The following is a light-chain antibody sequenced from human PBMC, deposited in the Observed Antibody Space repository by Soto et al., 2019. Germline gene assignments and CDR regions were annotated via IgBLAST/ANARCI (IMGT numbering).Light chain of an antibody. CDR2: YKSDSDK. Sequence: QLVLAQPSSLSASPGASASLTCTLRSGIDVGTYRIYWYQQKPGSPPQYLLRYKSDSDKQQGSGVPSRFSGSKDVSANAGILLISGLQSEDEADYYCMIWHSSAWVFGGGTKVTVL. CDR1: SGIDVGTYR. V-gene: IGLV5-45*03. CDR3: MIWHSSAWV. J-gene: IGLJ3*02.